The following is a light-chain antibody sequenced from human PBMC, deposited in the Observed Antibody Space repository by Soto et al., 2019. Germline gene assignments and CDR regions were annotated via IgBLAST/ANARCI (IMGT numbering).Light chain of an antibody. J-gene: IGLJ2*01. CDR3: CSYAGSVV. CDR1: SSDVGGYNY. V-gene: IGLV2-11*01. CDR2: DVS. Sequence: QSALTQPRSVSGSPGQSATISCTGTSSDVGGYNYVSWYQQHPGKAPKVMIYDVSKRPSGVPDRFSGSKSGNTASLTISGLQAEDEADYYCCSYAGSVVFGGGTKLTVL.